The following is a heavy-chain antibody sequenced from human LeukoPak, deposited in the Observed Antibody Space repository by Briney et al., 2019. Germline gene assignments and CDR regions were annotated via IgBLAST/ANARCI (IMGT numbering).Heavy chain of an antibody. D-gene: IGHD2-15*01. CDR3: ARGVVAATFYYYMDV. Sequence: ASVKVSCKPSGCTFTGYYIQWVRQAPRQGLERMGWINPNSGGTNYAQKFQCRVTMTRDTSISTAYMELSSLTSDDTAVYYCARGVVAATFYYYMDVWGKGTAVTVSS. CDR2: INPNSGGT. V-gene: IGHV1-2*02. CDR1: GCTFTGYY. J-gene: IGHJ6*03.